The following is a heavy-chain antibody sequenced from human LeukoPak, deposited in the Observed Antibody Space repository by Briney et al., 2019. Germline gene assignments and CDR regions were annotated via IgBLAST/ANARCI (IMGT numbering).Heavy chain of an antibody. V-gene: IGHV4-39*07. CDR3: ARDSYYYDTSGSDFDY. CDR2: IYYSGST. D-gene: IGHD3-22*01. CDR1: GGSINSRSYY. Sequence: SETQSLTCTVSGGSINSRSYYWGWIRQPPGKGLEWIGSIYYSGSTYYNPSLKSRVTISVDTSKNQFSLKLSSVTAADTAVYYCARDSYYYDTSGSDFDYWGQGTLVTVSS. J-gene: IGHJ4*02.